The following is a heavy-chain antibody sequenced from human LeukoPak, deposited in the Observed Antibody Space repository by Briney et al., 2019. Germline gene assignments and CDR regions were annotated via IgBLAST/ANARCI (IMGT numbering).Heavy chain of an antibody. CDR3: ATVVITTRSAFDI. CDR2: MNPNSGNT. V-gene: IGHV1-8*03. CDR1: GGTFSSYA. J-gene: IGHJ3*02. Sequence: ASVKVSCKASGGTFSSYAISWVRQATGQGLEWMGWMNPNSGNTGYAQKFQGRVTITRNTSISTAYMELSSLRSEDTAVYYCATVVITTRSAFDIWGQGTMVTVSS. D-gene: IGHD3-22*01.